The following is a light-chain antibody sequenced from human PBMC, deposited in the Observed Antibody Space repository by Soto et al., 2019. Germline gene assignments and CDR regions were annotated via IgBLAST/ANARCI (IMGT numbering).Light chain of an antibody. CDR2: SNN. V-gene: IGLV1-44*01. Sequence: QSVLTQPPSASGTPGQRVTISCSGSSPNIGSNTVNWYQQLPGTAPKLLIYSNNQRPSGVPDRFSGSKSGTSASLAISGHQSEDEADYYCAAWDDSLNGRVFGGGTKLTVL. CDR3: AAWDDSLNGRV. CDR1: SPNIGSNT. J-gene: IGLJ2*01.